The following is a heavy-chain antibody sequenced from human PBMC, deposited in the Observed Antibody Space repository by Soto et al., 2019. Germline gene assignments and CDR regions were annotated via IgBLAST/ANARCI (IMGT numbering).Heavy chain of an antibody. CDR1: GFTFSSYA. V-gene: IGHV3-23*01. CDR3: AKPPSYSSGWYKDWYFAL. CDR2: ISGSGGST. J-gene: IGHJ2*01. Sequence: EVQLLESGGGLVQPGGSLRLSCAASGFTFSSYAMSWVRQAPGKGLEWVSAISGSGGSTYYADSVKGRFTISRDNSKNTLYLKMNSLRAEDTAVYYGAKPPSYSSGWYKDWYFALWGRGTLVTVSS. D-gene: IGHD6-19*01.